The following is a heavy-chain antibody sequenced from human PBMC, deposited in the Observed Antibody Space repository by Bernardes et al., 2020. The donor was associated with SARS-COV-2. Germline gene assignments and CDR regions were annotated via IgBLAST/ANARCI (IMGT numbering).Heavy chain of an antibody. Sequence: SVKVSCKASGDTFSSNAISWVRRAPGQGLEWMGGIIPLFNTPNYAQKFQGRLTITADESTRTVYMELSSLTSEDRAVYFCARSNTPLTFSAFFDYWGQGTLVTVSS. CDR1: GDTFSSNA. CDR2: IIPLFNTP. J-gene: IGHJ4*02. CDR3: ARSNTPLTFSAFFDY. V-gene: IGHV1-69*13. D-gene: IGHD3-16*01.